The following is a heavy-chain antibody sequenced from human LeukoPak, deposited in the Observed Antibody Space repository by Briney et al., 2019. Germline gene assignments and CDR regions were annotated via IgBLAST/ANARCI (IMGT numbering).Heavy chain of an antibody. CDR1: GFTFSSHG. CDR3: AKEGINYWAFDF. J-gene: IGHJ4*02. D-gene: IGHD3-10*01. Sequence: PGGSLRLSCAASGFTFSSHGMHWVGQAPGKGREWVAFIQYDGNEKYEGNEKYYADSVKGRFTGSSDNSKNTLYLQMTSLRAEDTAVYYCAKEGINYWAFDFWGQGTLVTVSS. V-gene: IGHV3-30*02. CDR2: IQYDGNEKYEGNEK.